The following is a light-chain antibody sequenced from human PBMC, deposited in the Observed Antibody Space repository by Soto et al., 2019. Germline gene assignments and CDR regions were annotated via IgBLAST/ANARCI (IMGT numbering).Light chain of an antibody. Sequence: EIVMTQSPATLSVSPGERATLSCRASQSVSSNLAWYQQKPGQAPRLLIYGASTRATGIPARFSGSGSGTGFTLTISSLQSEDFPVYYCQQYNNWPYTFSQGTKLEIK. J-gene: IGKJ2*01. V-gene: IGKV3-15*01. CDR2: GAS. CDR3: QQYNNWPYT. CDR1: QSVSSN.